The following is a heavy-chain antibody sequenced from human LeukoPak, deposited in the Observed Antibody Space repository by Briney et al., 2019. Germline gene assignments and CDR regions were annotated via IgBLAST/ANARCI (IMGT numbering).Heavy chain of an antibody. CDR1: GFTFNNYI. V-gene: IGHV3-21*01. CDR2: ISSSSDYI. Sequence: GGSLRLSCAASGFTFNNYIMNWVRQAPGKGLEWVSSISSSSDYIYYADSVKGRFTISRDNAKNSLYLQMNSLRAEDTAVYYCAREYSLLWFGELSGPMDVWGKGTTVTISS. J-gene: IGHJ6*03. CDR3: AREYSLLWFGELSGPMDV. D-gene: IGHD3-10*01.